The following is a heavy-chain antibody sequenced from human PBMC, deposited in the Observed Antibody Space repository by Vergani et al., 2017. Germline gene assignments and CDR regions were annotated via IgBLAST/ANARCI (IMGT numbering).Heavy chain of an antibody. CDR2: INPSGGST. J-gene: IGHJ6*03. V-gene: IGHV1-46*01. CDR3: ARDRGGFVRGGPAAKASYYYYYMDV. D-gene: IGHD2-2*01. CDR1: VYTFTSYY. Sequence: QVQLVQSGAEVKKPGASVKVSCKASVYTFTSYYMHWVRQAPGQGLEWMGIINPSGGSTSYAQKFQGRVTMTRDTSTSTVYMELSSLRSEDTAVYYCARDRGGFVRGGPAAKASYYYYYMDVWGKXP.